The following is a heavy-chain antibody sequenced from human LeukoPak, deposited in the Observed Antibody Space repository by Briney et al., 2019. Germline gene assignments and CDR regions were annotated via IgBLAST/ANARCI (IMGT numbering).Heavy chain of an antibody. CDR1: GYTFTGYY. D-gene: IGHD6-13*01. CDR3: ASGIAAAGALDY. J-gene: IGHJ4*02. CDR2: INPNSGGT. Sequence: ASVKVSCKASGYTFTGYYMHWVRQAPGQGLEWMGWINPNSGGTNNAQKFQGRVTMTRDTSISTAYMELSRLRSDDTAVYYCASGIAAAGALDYWGQGTLVTVSS. V-gene: IGHV1-2*02.